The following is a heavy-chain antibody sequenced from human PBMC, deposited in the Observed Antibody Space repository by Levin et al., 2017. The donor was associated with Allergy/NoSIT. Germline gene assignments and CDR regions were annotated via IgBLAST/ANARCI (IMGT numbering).Heavy chain of an antibody. CDR1: GGSISSSSYY. D-gene: IGHD3-22*01. Sequence: SQTLSLTCTVSGGSISSSSYYWGWIRQPPGKGLEWIGTIYYSGSTYYNPSLKSRVTISVDTSKNQFSLKLSSVTAADTAVYYCARDAYYYDSSGIDWGQGTLVTVSS. CDR2: IYYSGST. V-gene: IGHV4-39*07. CDR3: ARDAYYYDSSGID. J-gene: IGHJ4*02.